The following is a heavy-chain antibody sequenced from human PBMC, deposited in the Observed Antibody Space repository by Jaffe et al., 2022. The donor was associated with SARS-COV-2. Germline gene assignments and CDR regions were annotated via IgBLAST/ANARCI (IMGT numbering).Heavy chain of an antibody. V-gene: IGHV4-39*01. D-gene: IGHD3-9*01. Sequence: QLQLQESGPGLLKPSETLSLTCTVSGGSVNGRSYYWGWTRQPPGKGLEWIASIYHAGNTYYNPSLKSRVSISVDTSKNQFSLHLISVTASDTAVYYCSKEHYDILTGQRTTSDSWGQGTLVTVSS. CDR2: IYHAGNT. J-gene: IGHJ4*02. CDR3: SKEHYDILTGQRTTSDS. CDR1: GGSVNGRSYY.